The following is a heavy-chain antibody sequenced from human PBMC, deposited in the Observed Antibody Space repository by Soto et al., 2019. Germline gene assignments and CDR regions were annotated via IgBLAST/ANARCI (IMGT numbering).Heavy chain of an antibody. CDR3: ARDGTYYDILTGYWVPGGFDP. V-gene: IGHV3-11*01. CDR1: GFTFSDYY. CDR2: ISSSGSTI. D-gene: IGHD3-9*01. J-gene: IGHJ5*02. Sequence: QVQLVESGGGLVKPGGSLRLSCAASGFTFSDYYMSWIRQAPGKGLEWVSYISSSGSTIYYADSVKGRFTISRDNAKNSLYLQMNSLRAEDTAVYYCARDGTYYDILTGYWVPGGFDPWGQGTLVTVSS.